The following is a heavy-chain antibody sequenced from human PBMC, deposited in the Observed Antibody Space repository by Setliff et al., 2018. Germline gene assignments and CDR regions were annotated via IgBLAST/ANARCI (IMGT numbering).Heavy chain of an antibody. J-gene: IGHJ6*02. CDR2: LHTSGST. Sequence: SETLSLTCSVSGGSISSGSYHWSWIRQPAGQGLEWVGRLHTSGSTNYNPSLKGRVATSVDTSKNQFSLRLTHVTAADTAVYYCVREGRNYYNGIDVWGQGTTVTVSS. CDR1: GGSISSGSYH. V-gene: IGHV4-61*02. D-gene: IGHD3-10*01. CDR3: VREGRNYYNGIDV.